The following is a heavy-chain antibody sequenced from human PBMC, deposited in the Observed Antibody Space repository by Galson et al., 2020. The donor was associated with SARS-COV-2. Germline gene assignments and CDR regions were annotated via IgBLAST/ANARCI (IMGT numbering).Heavy chain of an antibody. Sequence: SGPTLAKPTQTLTLTCTFSGFSLSTSGVGVGWIRQPPGKALEWLALIYWDDDKRYSPSLKSRLTITKDTSKNQVVLTMTNMDPVDTATYYCAPRSITMVRGSFDPWGQGTLVTVSS. J-gene: IGHJ5*02. V-gene: IGHV2-5*02. D-gene: IGHD3-10*01. CDR3: APRSITMVRGSFDP. CDR1: GFSLSTSGVG. CDR2: IYWDDDK.